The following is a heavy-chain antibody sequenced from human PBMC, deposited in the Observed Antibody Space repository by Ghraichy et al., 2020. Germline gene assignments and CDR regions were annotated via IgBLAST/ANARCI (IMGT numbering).Heavy chain of an antibody. J-gene: IGHJ4*02. D-gene: IGHD6-13*01. CDR3: SRHKISSWTNKYYFDY. CDR2: IRSKAYSGTP. CDR1: GFTFGDYA. Sequence: GESLNISCTASGFTFGDYAMSWVRQAPGKGLEWVGFIRSKAYSGTPEYAASVKGRFTISRDDSKSIAYLQMNSLKTEDTALYYCSRHKISSWTNKYYFDYWGQGTLVTVSS. V-gene: IGHV3-49*04.